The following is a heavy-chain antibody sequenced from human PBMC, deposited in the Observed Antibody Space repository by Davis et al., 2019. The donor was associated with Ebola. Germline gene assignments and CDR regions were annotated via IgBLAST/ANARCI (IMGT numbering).Heavy chain of an antibody. CDR1: GGPLSGYY. J-gene: IGHJ5*02. V-gene: IGHV4-34*01. CDR2: INHIGST. Sequence: GSLRLSCAVYGGPLSGYYWTWIRQSPGKGLAWIGEINHIGSTSYNPSLKSRVTISVDTSKNQFSLKLSSVTAADTAVYYCAKSPYTYGPFGSWGQGTLVTVFS. CDR3: AKSPYTYGPFGS. D-gene: IGHD5-18*01.